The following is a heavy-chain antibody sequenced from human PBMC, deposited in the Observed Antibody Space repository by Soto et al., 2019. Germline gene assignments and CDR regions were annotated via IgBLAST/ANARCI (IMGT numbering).Heavy chain of an antibody. D-gene: IGHD2-2*01. CDR3: ARVQLTAGSAAAPPYYYYGMDV. V-gene: IGHV3-30-3*01. J-gene: IGHJ6*02. CDR1: GFTFSSYA. Sequence: GGSLRLSCAASGFTFSSYAMHWVRQAPGKGLEWVAAISYDGSNKYYADSVKGRFTISRDNSKNTLYLQMNSLRAEDTAVYYCARVQLTAGSAAAPPYYYYGMDVWGQGTTVTVSS. CDR2: ISYDGSNK.